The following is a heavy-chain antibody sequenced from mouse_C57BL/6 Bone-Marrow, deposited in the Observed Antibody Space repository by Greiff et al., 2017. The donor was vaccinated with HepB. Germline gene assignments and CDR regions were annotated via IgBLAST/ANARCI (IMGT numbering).Heavy chain of an antibody. D-gene: IGHD1-1*01. J-gene: IGHJ4*01. V-gene: IGHV1-52*01. CDR3: AREPYGPDYYAMDY. CDR2: IDPSDSET. Sequence: VKLQQPGAELVRPGSSVKLSCKASGYTFTSYWMHWVKQRPIQGLEWIGNIDPSDSETHYNQKFKDKATLTVDKSSSTAYMQLSSLTSEDSAVYYCAREPYGPDYYAMDYWGQGTSVTVSS. CDR1: GYTFTSYW.